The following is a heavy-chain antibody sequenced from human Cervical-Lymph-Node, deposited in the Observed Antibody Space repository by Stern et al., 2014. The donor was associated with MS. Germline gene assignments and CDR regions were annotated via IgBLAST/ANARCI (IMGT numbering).Heavy chain of an antibody. D-gene: IGHD3-22*01. Sequence: EVHLVESGGGVVQPGGSLRLSCAASGFTVSSNYMTWVRQAPGQGLEWVSVLYRDGSTYYADSVKGRFTISRHNSKNTVYLQMNSLRAEDTAVYFCARDSDDSGYNYWGQGTLVTVSS. CDR3: ARDSDDSGYNY. V-gene: IGHV3-53*04. J-gene: IGHJ4*02. CDR1: GFTVSSNY. CDR2: LYRDGST.